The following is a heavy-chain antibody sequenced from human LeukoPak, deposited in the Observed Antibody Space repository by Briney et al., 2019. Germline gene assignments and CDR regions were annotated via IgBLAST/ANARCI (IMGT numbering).Heavy chain of an antibody. CDR1: GFTFSSYA. Sequence: PGGSLRLSCAASGFTFSSYAMHWVRQAPGKGLEWVAFIRYDGSNKYYADSVKGRFTISRDNSKNTLYLQMNSLRAEDTAVYYCAKDRHPIIVVVPAATYFDYWGQGTLVTVSS. CDR3: AKDRHPIIVVVPAATYFDY. J-gene: IGHJ4*02. D-gene: IGHD2-2*01. CDR2: IRYDGSNK. V-gene: IGHV3-30*02.